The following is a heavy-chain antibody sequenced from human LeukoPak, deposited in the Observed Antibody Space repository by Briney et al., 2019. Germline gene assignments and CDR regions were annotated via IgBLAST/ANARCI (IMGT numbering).Heavy chain of an antibody. CDR2: ISSSGSTI. CDR3: AKDPGSMVPKGRFDY. V-gene: IGHV3-48*03. D-gene: IGHD2/OR15-2a*01. J-gene: IGHJ4*02. CDR1: GFTFSSYE. Sequence: PGGSLRLSCAASGFTFSSYEMNWVRQAPGKGLEWVSYISSSGSTIYYADSVKGRFTISRDNAKNSLYLQMNSLRAEDTAVYYCAKDPGSMVPKGRFDYWGQGTLVTVSS.